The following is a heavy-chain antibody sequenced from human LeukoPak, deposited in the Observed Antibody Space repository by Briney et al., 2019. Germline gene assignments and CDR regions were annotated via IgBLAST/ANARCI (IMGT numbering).Heavy chain of an antibody. CDR3: ARERGSSWYGVRAFDI. J-gene: IGHJ3*02. Sequence: GASVKVSCKASGYTFTSYYMHWVRQAPGQGLEWMGIINPSGGSTSYAQKFQGRVTMTTDTSTSTAYMELRSLRSDDTAVYYCARERGSSWYGVRAFDIWGQGTMVTVSS. D-gene: IGHD6-13*01. CDR1: GYTFTSYY. CDR2: INPSGGST. V-gene: IGHV1-46*01.